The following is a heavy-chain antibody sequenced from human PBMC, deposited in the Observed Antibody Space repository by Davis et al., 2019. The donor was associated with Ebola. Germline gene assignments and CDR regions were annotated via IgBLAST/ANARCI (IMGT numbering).Heavy chain of an antibody. CDR1: GDTFGEYG. D-gene: IGHD2-2*01. J-gene: IGHJ4*02. Sequence: ASVKVSCKTSGDTFGEYGYNWIRQAPGQGLEWMGWIGIYNLKTHYAQKFQGRVSLTTDTTSTAYMELRSLTSDDTAVYYCARGSENYCIGTTCYLSEADFWSQGTQVTVS. V-gene: IGHV1-18*01. CDR2: IGIYNLKT. CDR3: ARGSENYCIGTTCYLSEADF.